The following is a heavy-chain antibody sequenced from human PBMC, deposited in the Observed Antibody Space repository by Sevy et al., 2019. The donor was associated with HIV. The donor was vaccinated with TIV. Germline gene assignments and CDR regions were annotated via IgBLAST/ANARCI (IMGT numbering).Heavy chain of an antibody. CDR3: ARAPADWGSFHYSS. Sequence: GGSLRLSCAASGFTFSTYWMTWVRQAPGKGLEWVANIKQDGTDTNYVDSVRGRFTISRDNGRNLLYLHMNSLRAEDTAVYFCARAPADWGSFHYSSWGRGVLVTVSS. V-gene: IGHV3-7*01. CDR1: GFTFSTYW. D-gene: IGHD3-16*01. J-gene: IGHJ4*02. CDR2: IKQDGTDT.